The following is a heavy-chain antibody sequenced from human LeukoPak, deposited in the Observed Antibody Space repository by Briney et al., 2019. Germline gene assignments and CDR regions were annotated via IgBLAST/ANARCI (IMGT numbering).Heavy chain of an antibody. Sequence: LPGGSLRLSCAASGFTVSSNYISWVRQAPGKGLGWVSVIYSGGSTYYADSVKGRFTISRDNSKNTLYLQMNSLRAEDTAVYYCARDLSLGCGGNLRYYYGMDVWGQGTTVTVFS. CDR2: IYSGGST. CDR3: ARDLSLGCGGNLRYYYGMDV. CDR1: GFTVSSNY. J-gene: IGHJ6*02. V-gene: IGHV3-53*01. D-gene: IGHD4-23*01.